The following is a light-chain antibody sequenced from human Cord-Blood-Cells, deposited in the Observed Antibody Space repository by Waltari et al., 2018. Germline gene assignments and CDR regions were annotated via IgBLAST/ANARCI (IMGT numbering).Light chain of an antibody. J-gene: IGKJ2*01. Sequence: DIVMTQSPDSLAVSLGERATINCKSSQSVLYSSNNKNYLAWYQQKPGQPPRLLIYWASTRESGVPDRCSGSGSGTYLTLTISSLQAEDVAVYYCQQYYSTPYTFGQGTKLEIK. CDR2: WAS. V-gene: IGKV4-1*01. CDR3: QQYYSTPYT. CDR1: QSVLYSSNNKNY.